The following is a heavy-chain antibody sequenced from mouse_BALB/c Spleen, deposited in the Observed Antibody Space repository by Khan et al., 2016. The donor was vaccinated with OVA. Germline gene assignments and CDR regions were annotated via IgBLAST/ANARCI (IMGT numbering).Heavy chain of an antibody. CDR1: GYSITSGYY. CDR3: ARDYRPRYFDV. CDR2: ISYDGSN. V-gene: IGHV3-6*02. Sequence: EVQLVESGPGLVKPSQSLSLTCSVTGYSITSGYYWNWIRQFPGNKLEWMGYISYDGSNNYNPSLKNRISITRDTSKNQFFLKLNSVTTEDTATXYCARDYRPRYFDVWGAGTTVTISS. J-gene: IGHJ1*01.